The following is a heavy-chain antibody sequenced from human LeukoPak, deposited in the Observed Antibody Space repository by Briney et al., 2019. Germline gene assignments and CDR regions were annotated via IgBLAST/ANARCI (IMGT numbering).Heavy chain of an antibody. J-gene: IGHJ4*02. CDR3: ARAPQGGSYGFRY. CDR1: GGSFSGYY. V-gene: IGHV4-34*01. D-gene: IGHD5-18*01. CDR2: INHSGST. Sequence: SETLSLTCAVYGGSFSGYYWSWIRQPPGKGLEWIGEINHSGSTNYNPSLKSRVTISVDTSKNQFSLKLSSVTAADTAVYYCARAPQGGSYGFRYWGQGILVTVSS.